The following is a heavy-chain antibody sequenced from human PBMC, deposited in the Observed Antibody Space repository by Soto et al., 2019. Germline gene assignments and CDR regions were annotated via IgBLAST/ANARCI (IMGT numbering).Heavy chain of an antibody. J-gene: IGHJ5*02. CDR3: ARDAPPYSSRYNWFDP. D-gene: IGHD6-13*01. V-gene: IGHV4-61*08. Sequence: SETLSITSTVSGGSISSGGYYWSWIRQHPGKGLEWIGYIYYSGSTNYNTSLKSRVTISVDTSKNQFSLKLSSVTAADTAVYYCARDAPPYSSRYNWFDPWGQGTLVTVSS. CDR1: GGSISSGGYY. CDR2: IYYSGST.